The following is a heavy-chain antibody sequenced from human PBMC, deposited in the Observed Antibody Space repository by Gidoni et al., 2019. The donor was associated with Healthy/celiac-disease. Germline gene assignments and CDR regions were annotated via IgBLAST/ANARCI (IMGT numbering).Heavy chain of an antibody. V-gene: IGHV4-38-2*01. CDR2: IYHSGST. D-gene: IGHD4-17*01. Sequence: VQLQESGPGLVKPSENLYLTCAVSGYSISSGYYWGWIRQPPGKGLEWIGSIYHSGSTYYNPSLKSRVTISVDTSKNQFSLKLSSVTAADTAVYYCARLGDGDYVDGAFDYWGQGTLVTVSS. CDR3: ARLGDGDYVDGAFDY. CDR1: GYSISSGYY. J-gene: IGHJ4*02.